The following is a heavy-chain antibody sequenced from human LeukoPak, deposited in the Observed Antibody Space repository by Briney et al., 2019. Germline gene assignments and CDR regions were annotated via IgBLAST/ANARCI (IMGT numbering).Heavy chain of an antibody. CDR1: GFPVYTSS. CDR2: IYTGGTT. D-gene: IGHD6-19*01. Sequence: GGSLRLSCAVSGFPVYTSSMSRVRQVPGKGLEWVSVIYTGGTTHYADTVKGRFTISRDNSKNTVYLEMNSLRAEDAAVYFCARSPAFYDGAVVKYYFDYWGQGTLVTVSS. J-gene: IGHJ4*02. CDR3: ARSPAFYDGAVVKYYFDY. V-gene: IGHV3-53*01.